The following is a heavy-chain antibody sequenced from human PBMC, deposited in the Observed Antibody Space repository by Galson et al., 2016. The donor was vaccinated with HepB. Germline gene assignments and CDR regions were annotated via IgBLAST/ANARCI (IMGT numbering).Heavy chain of an antibody. CDR2: VYYNGSS. CDR1: RGSISSISYY. J-gene: IGHJ6*04. V-gene: IGHV4-39*01. D-gene: IGHD2-8*01. CDR3: TRLPYCSTGVCYTGRLYDLYFYDMDV. Sequence: ETLSLTCTVSRGSISSISYYWGWIRQPPGKGLEWIGSVYYNGSSYYNPSLKSRVTISVDTSKNQFSLNVASVTAADTAVYYCTRLPYCSTGVCYTGRLYDLYFYDMDVWGKGTTVTVSP.